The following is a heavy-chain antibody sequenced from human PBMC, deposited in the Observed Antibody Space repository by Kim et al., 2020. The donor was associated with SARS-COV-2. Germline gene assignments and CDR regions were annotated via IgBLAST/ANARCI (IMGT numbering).Heavy chain of an antibody. CDR3: AKTDLRGLSAGWDGAPDY. D-gene: IGHD6-19*01. CDR1: GLTFSTYA. V-gene: IGHV3-23*01. J-gene: IGHJ4*01. Sequence: GGSLRLSCSASGLTFSTYAMNWVRQAPGRGLEWVSAITIGGGTRYADAVKGRFFTTRDNTNNTLYLQLKNMVADDDAIYYYAKTDLRGLSAGWDGAPDY. CDR2: ITIGGGT.